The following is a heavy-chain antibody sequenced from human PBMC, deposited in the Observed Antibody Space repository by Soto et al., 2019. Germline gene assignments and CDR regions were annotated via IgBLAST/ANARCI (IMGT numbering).Heavy chain of an antibody. D-gene: IGHD4-17*01. CDR2: IYSGGAA. CDR3: ASDSPGGDGDYYFDC. Sequence: DVQLVESGGGLVQPGGSLRLSCAASGISVISNYMTWVRQAPGKGLEWVSVIYSGGAAFYADSAKGRITVSRDKSRNTLFLQVNSLRVEDTAVYSCASDSPGGDGDYYFDCWGQGTLVSVSS. V-gene: IGHV3-66*01. J-gene: IGHJ4*02. CDR1: GISVISNY.